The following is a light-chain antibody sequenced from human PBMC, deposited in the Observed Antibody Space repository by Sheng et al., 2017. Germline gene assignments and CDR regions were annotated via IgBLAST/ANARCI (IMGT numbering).Light chain of an antibody. CDR3: QQSHSIPNT. V-gene: IGKV3-20*01. CDR2: GAS. CDR1: LTVNTNY. Sequence: EILLTQSPGTLSLSPGERATLSCRASLTVNTNYLAWYQKRPGQAPRLLIYGASSRATGIPDRFSGSGSGTDFTLTISSLQPEDFATYYCQQSHSIPNTFGQGTKLEIK. J-gene: IGKJ2*01.